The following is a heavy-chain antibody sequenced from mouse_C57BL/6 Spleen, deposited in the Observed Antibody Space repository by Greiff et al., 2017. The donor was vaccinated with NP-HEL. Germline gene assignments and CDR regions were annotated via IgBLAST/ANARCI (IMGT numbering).Heavy chain of an antibody. CDR2: IDPSDSYT. CDR3: ARTGYYSNYYFDY. V-gene: IGHV1-59*01. J-gene: IGHJ2*01. CDR1: GYTFTSYW. Sequence: VQLQQPGAELVRPGTSVKLSCKASGYTFTSYWMHWVKQRPGQGLEWIGVIDPSDSYTNYNQKFQGKATLTVDTSSSTAYMQLSSLTSEDSAVYYWARTGYYSNYYFDYWGQGTTLTVSS. D-gene: IGHD2-5*01.